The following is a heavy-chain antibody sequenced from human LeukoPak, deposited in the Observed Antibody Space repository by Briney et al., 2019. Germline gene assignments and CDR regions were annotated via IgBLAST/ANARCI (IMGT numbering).Heavy chain of an antibody. CDR3: ATFGLVAALDL. D-gene: IGHD5-12*01. V-gene: IGHV3-7*01. CDR2: INPAGSET. Sequence: PGGSLRPSCTASGFSFNAYWMAWVRQAPGTGLEWVANINPAGSETFHVDPVKGRFSISRDHAKNLVYLQMNSLRAEDTAVYYCATFGLVAALDLWGQGTLVTVSS. J-gene: IGHJ4*02. CDR1: GFSFNAYW.